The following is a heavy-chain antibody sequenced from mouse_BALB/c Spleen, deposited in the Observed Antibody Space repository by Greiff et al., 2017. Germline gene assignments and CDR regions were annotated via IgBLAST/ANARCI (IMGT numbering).Heavy chain of an antibody. V-gene: IGHV5-12-1*01. Sequence: EVQLVESGGGLVKPGGSLKLSCAASGFAFSSYDMSWVRQTPEKRLEWVAYISSGGGSTYYPDTVKGRFTISRDNAKNTLYLQMSSLKSEDTAMYYSARKNYYGSSSWFAYWGQGTLVTVSA. CDR2: ISSGGGST. J-gene: IGHJ3*01. CDR1: GFAFSSYD. D-gene: IGHD1-1*01. CDR3: ARKNYYGSSSWFAY.